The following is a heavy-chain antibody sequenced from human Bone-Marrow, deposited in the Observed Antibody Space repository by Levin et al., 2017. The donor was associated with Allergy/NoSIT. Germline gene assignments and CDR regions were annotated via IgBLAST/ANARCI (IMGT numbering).Heavy chain of an antibody. D-gene: IGHD3-16*01. CDR2: INPNSGGT. CDR3: ARDRLPKPFDY. J-gene: IGHJ4*02. CDR1: GYTFTGYY. V-gene: IGHV1-2*06. Sequence: GESLKISCKASGYTFTGYYMHWVRQAPGQGLEWMGRINPNSGGTNYAQKFQGRVTMTRDTSISTAYMELSRLRSDDTAVYYCARDRLPKPFDYWGQGTLVTVSS.